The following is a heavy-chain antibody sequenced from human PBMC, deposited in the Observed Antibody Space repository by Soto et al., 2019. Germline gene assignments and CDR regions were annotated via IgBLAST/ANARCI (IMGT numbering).Heavy chain of an antibody. J-gene: IGHJ4*02. D-gene: IGHD1-26*01. CDR1: GFTFSTYT. CDR2: ISSNGDST. Sequence: GGSLRLSCSASGFTFSTYTMYWVRQAPGKGLEYVSAISSNGDSTYYADSVKGRFTISRDNSKNTLYLQMSSLRAEDTAVYYCVKVIRGWELLAGFDYWGQGTLVTVSS. V-gene: IGHV3-64D*08. CDR3: VKVIRGWELLAGFDY.